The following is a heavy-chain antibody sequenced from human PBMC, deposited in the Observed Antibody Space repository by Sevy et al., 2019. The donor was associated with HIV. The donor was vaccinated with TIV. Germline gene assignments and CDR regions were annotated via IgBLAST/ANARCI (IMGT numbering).Heavy chain of an antibody. CDR3: AREGCSRPHDY. CDR2: FSFGCGKI. Sequence: GGSLRLSCAASGFTFSSYAMSWVRQPPGKGLEWVATFSFGCGKINYADSVKGGFTISRDNSKNTLFLQMNRRRAEDTAVYYCAREGCSRPHDYWGQGTLVTVSS. D-gene: IGHD2-2*01. J-gene: IGHJ4*02. CDR1: GFTFSSYA. V-gene: IGHV3-23*01.